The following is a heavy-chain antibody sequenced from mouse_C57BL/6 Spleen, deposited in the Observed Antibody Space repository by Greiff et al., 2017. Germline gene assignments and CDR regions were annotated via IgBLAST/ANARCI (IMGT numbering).Heavy chain of an antibody. D-gene: IGHD1-1*02. Sequence: VQLQESGPELVKPGASVKISCKASGYAFSSSWMNWVKQRPGKGLEWIGRIYPGDGDTNYNGKFKGKATLTADKSSSTADMQLSSLTSEDSAVYFCARDMAGVAHFYYWGQGTTLTVSS. CDR3: ARDMAGVAHFYY. J-gene: IGHJ2*01. CDR2: IYPGDGDT. CDR1: GYAFSSSW. V-gene: IGHV1-82*01.